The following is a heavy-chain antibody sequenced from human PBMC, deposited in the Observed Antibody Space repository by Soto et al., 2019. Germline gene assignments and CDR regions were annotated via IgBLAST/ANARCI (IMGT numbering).Heavy chain of an antibody. V-gene: IGHV4-59*01. CDR2: IYHSGST. J-gene: IGHJ6*02. CDR3: ARYKSNYYYGMDV. CDR1: GGSISSYY. D-gene: IGHD1-20*01. Sequence: SETLSLTCTVSGGSISSYYWTWIRQPPGKGLEWIGYIYHSGSTYYNPSLKSRVTISVDTSKNQFSLKLSSVTAADTAVYYCARYKSNYYYGMDVWGQGTTVTVSS.